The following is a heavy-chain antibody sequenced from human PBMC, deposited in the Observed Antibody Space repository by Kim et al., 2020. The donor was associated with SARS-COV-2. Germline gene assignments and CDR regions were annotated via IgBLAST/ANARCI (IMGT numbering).Heavy chain of an antibody. D-gene: IGHD1-26*01. V-gene: IGHV5-51*01. CDR3: ARRKSLRYDAFDI. J-gene: IGHJ3*02. Sequence: YSPSFQGQVTISADKSISTAYLQWSSLKASDTAMYYCARRKSLRYDAFDIWGQGTMVTVSS.